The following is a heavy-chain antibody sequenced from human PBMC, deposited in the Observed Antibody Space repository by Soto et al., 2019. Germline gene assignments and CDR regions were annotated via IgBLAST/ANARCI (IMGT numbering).Heavy chain of an antibody. CDR1: GGSISSYY. Sequence: PSETLSLTCTVSGGSISSYYWSWIRQPPGKGLEWIGYIYYSGSTNYNPSLTSRVTISVDTSKNQFSLKLSSVTAADTAVYYCATRAADYDFWSGYYSYYYYMDVWGKGTTVTVSS. J-gene: IGHJ6*03. CDR2: IYYSGST. V-gene: IGHV4-59*08. CDR3: ATRAADYDFWSGYYSYYYYMDV. D-gene: IGHD3-3*01.